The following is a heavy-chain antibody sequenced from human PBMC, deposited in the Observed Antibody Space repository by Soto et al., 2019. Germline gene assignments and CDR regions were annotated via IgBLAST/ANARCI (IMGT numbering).Heavy chain of an antibody. Sequence: PSETPCLTCSVSCGSIPSHYFSVFRQPPGKGLEWIGYIHHSGSTSYTPSLKSRVTMSVDTSKNQFSLKVNSVTAADTALYYCARQGFGQLHGLVDVWGPGTTVTVSS. J-gene: IGHJ6*02. CDR1: CGSIPSHY. CDR3: ARQGFGQLHGLVDV. CDR2: IHHSGST. D-gene: IGHD3-10*01. V-gene: IGHV4-59*08.